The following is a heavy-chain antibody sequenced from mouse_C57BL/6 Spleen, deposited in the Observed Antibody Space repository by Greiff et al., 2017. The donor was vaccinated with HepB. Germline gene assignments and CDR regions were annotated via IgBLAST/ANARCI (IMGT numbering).Heavy chain of an antibody. V-gene: IGHV1-50*01. CDR1: GYTFTSYW. Sequence: VQLQQSGAELVKPGASVKLSCKASGYTFTSYWMQWVKQRPGQGLEWIGEIDPSDSYTNYNQKFKGKATLTVDTSSSTAYMQLSSLTSEDSAVYDCASRGYDGISYHYAMDYWGQGTSVTVSS. CDR3: ASRGYDGISYHYAMDY. CDR2: IDPSDSYT. J-gene: IGHJ4*01. D-gene: IGHD1-1*01.